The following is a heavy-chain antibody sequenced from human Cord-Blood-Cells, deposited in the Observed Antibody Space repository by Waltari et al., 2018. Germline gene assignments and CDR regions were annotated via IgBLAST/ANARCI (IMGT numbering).Heavy chain of an antibody. J-gene: IGHJ4*02. CDR2: IYYSGST. CDR1: GGSIRGRSYY. D-gene: IGHD1-26*01. V-gene: IGHV4-39*01. Sequence: QLQLQESGSGLVKPSATLSLTCTVSGGSIRGRSYYWGWMRQPPGKGLEWIGSIYYSGSTYYNPSLKSRVTICVDTSKNQFSLKLSSVTAADTAVYYGARYGRFDYWGQGTLVTVSS. CDR3: ARYGRFDY.